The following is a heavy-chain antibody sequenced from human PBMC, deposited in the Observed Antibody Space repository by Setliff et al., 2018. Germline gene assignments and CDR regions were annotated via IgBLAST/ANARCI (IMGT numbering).Heavy chain of an antibody. CDR3: ARHGRYTGTYADAFDI. CDR1: GGSISSHGFY. D-gene: IGHD1-26*01. CDR2: FYFGENT. Sequence: SETLSLTCTVSGGSISSHGFYWGWIRQPPGEGLEWIGSFYFGENTHYNPPLKSRLTISVDTSKTQFSLQLSSVTAADTAVYYCARHGRYTGTYADAFDIWGQGTMVTVSS. V-gene: IGHV4-39*01. J-gene: IGHJ3*02.